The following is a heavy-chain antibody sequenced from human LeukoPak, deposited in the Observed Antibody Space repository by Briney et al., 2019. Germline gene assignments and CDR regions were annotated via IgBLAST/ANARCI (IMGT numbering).Heavy chain of an antibody. Sequence: PGGSLRLSCAASGFTFSSYSMNWVRQAPGKGLEWVSSISSSSSYIYYADSVKGRFTISRDNAKNSLYLQMNSLRAEDTAVYYCARAPKYYYDSSGSSNWFDPWGQGTLVTVSS. D-gene: IGHD3-22*01. J-gene: IGHJ5*02. V-gene: IGHV3-21*01. CDR1: GFTFSSYS. CDR3: ARAPKYYYDSSGSSNWFDP. CDR2: ISSSSSYI.